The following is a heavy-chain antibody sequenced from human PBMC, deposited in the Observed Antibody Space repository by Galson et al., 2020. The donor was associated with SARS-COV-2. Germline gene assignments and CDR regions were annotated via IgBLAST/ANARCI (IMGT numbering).Heavy chain of an antibody. CDR2: INHSGNT. J-gene: IGHJ3*02. CDR1: GGSFGGDF. CDR3: ARVRVDAGIPREFDI. Sequence: SETLSLTCAVYGGSFGGDFWTWIRQPPGKGLEWIGQINHSGNTNVSPSLKSRVAMSIDTSMKQFSLKLVFVTAADTAMYYCARVRVDAGIPREFDIWGQGKRVTCSS. V-gene: IGHV4-34*01. D-gene: IGHD1-20*01.